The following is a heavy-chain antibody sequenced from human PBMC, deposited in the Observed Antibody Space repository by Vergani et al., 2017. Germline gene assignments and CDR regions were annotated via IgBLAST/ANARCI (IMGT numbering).Heavy chain of an antibody. CDR3: ARXESGALDTAMVANWFDP. Sequence: QVQLQESGPGLVKPSQTLSLTCTVSGGSISSGDYYWSWIRQPPGKGLEWIGYIYYSGSTYYNPSLKSRVTISVDTSKNQFSLKLSSVTAADTAVYYCARXESGALDTAMVANWFDPWGQGTLVTVSS. J-gene: IGHJ5*02. CDR2: IYYSGST. D-gene: IGHD5-18*01. V-gene: IGHV4-30-4*01. CDR1: GGSISSGDYY.